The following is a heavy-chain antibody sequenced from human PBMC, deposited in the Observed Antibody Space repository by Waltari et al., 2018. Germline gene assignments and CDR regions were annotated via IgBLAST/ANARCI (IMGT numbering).Heavy chain of an antibody. CDR2: SSPSGGST. Sequence: QVQLVQSGAEVKKPGASVKISCKTSEYTFTSSYIHWVRQAPGQGLEWMGISSPSGGSTNYAQKFQGRVTMTRDTSTSTVYMELSSLRSEGTAVYYCALDTGALWMDVWGQGTTVTVSS. CDR1: EYTFTSSY. D-gene: IGHD2-21*01. CDR3: ALDTGALWMDV. J-gene: IGHJ6*02. V-gene: IGHV1-46*01.